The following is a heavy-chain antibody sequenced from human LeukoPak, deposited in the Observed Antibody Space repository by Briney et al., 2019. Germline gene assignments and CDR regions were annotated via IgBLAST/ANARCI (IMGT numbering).Heavy chain of an antibody. CDR1: GFTFSSYS. J-gene: IGHJ4*02. V-gene: IGHV3-21*01. CDR3: AREGYYDSSGYRWKVDC. CDR2: ISSSSSYI. Sequence: PGGSLRLSCAASGFTFSSYSMNWVRQAPGKGLEWVSSISSSSSYIYYADSVKGRFTISRDNAKNSLYLQMNSLRAEDTAVYYCAREGYYDSSGYRWKVDCWGQGTLVTVSS. D-gene: IGHD3-22*01.